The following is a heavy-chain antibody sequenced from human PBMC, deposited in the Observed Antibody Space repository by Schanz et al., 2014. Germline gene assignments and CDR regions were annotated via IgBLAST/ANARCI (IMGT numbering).Heavy chain of an antibody. J-gene: IGHJ4*02. D-gene: IGHD7-27*01. CDR3: VRDYNWGFDN. CDR1: GFSFSDYS. Sequence: EVQLVESGGGLVQSGGSLRLSCAASGFSFSDYSMNWVRQAPGKGLEWISYIKISGDVFYTDSVKGRFTISIDNAKSSLYLQMSSLRDEDTAIYYCVRDYNWGFDNWGQGTLVTVSS. V-gene: IGHV3-48*02. CDR2: IKISGDV.